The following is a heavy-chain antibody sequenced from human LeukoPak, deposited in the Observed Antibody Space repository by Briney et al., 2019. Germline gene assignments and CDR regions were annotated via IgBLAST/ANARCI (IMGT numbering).Heavy chain of an antibody. CDR2: ISGSGGST. J-gene: IGHJ4*02. CDR1: GFTFSSYA. CDR3: AKGAITMVRGVIVNDY. D-gene: IGHD3-10*01. V-gene: IGHV3-23*01. Sequence: GGSLRLSCAASGFTFSSYAMSWVRQAPGKGLEWVSAISGSGGSTYYADSVKGRFTISRDNSKNTLYLQMNGLRAEDTAVYYCAKGAITMVRGVIVNDYWGQGTLVTVSS.